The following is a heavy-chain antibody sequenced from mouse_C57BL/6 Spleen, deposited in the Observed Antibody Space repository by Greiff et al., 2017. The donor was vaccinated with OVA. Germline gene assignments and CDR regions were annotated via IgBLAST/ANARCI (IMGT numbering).Heavy chain of an antibody. CDR3: ASAPFITTGYFDV. Sequence: EVKLQESGPGLVKPSQSLSLTCSVTGYSITSGYYWNWIRQFPGNKLEWMGYISYDGSNNYNPSLKNRISLTRDTSKNQFFLKLNSVTTEDTATYYCASAPFITTGYFDVWGTGTTVTVSS. CDR1: GYSITSGYY. CDR2: ISYDGSN. D-gene: IGHD1-1*01. J-gene: IGHJ1*03. V-gene: IGHV3-6*01.